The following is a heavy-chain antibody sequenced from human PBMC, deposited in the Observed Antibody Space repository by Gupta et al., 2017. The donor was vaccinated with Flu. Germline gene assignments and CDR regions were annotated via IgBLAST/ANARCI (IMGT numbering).Heavy chain of an antibody. CDR1: FSFVDCS. Sequence: FSFVDCSRGWFRRAAGKGVEWVGFIISKAYGRTKESAAAVKGRFTISRDDSKSIAYLQMNSLKTEDTAVYYCSRDPYYFDYWGKGTMVTVSS. J-gene: IGHJ4*02. CDR3: SRDPYYFDY. V-gene: IGHV3-49*03. CDR2: IISKAYGRTK.